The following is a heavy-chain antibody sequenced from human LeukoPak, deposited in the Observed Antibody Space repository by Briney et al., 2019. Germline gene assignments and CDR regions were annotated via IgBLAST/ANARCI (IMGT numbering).Heavy chain of an antibody. Sequence: PSETLSLTCTVSGGSVGSSDSYWVLVRQPPGKWLEWVGSIYYGGTTHYSPSLKSRLTISADTSRNQFSLSLTSVTAADTAVYFCARRGLVVIPVWGQGTLVTVSS. D-gene: IGHD2-21*01. CDR2: IYYGGTT. CDR3: ARRGLVVIPV. J-gene: IGHJ4*02. V-gene: IGHV4-39*01. CDR1: GGSVGSSDSY.